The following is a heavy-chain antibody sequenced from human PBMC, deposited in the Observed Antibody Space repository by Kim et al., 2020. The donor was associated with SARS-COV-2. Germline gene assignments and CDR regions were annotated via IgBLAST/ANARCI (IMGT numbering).Heavy chain of an antibody. Sequence: GGSLRLSCAASGFTFSSYGMHWVRQAPGKGLEWVAVISYDGSNKYYADSVKGRFTISRDNSKNTLYLQMNSLRAEDTAVYYCAKDASHIAVAGWYLNYWG. CDR3: AKDASHIAVAGWYLNY. CDR2: ISYDGSNK. CDR1: GFTFSSYG. V-gene: IGHV3-30*18. D-gene: IGHD6-19*01. J-gene: IGHJ4*01.